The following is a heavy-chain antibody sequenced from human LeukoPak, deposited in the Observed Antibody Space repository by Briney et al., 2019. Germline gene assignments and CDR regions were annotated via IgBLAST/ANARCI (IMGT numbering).Heavy chain of an antibody. J-gene: IGHJ4*02. CDR1: GYTFTSYG. Sequence: ASVKVSCKASGYTFTSYGISWVRQAPGQGLEWMGWISAYNGNTNYAQKLQGRVTMTRDTSISTAYMELSRLRSDDTAVYYCARALGYGSGSYLLTIYWGQGTLVTVSS. V-gene: IGHV1-18*01. CDR3: ARALGYGSGSYLLTIY. D-gene: IGHD3-10*01. CDR2: ISAYNGNT.